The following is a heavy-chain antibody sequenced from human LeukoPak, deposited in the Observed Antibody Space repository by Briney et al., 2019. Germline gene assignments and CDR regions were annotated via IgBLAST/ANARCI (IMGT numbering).Heavy chain of an antibody. CDR3: QSRFLEWLLDY. D-gene: IGHD3-3*01. J-gene: IGHJ4*02. CDR1: GGSISSNNYF. V-gene: IGHV4-39*01. Sequence: TLSLTCTVSGGSISSNNYFWGWIRQPPGKGLEWIGSIYDSGSTYYNPSLKSRVTISVDTSKNQFSLKLNSVTAADTAMYYCQSRFLEWLLDYWGQGTLVTVSS. CDR2: IYDSGST.